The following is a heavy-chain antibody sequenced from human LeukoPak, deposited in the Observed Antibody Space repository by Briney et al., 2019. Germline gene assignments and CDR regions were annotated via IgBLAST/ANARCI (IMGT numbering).Heavy chain of an antibody. CDR1: GYTLTELS. CDR2: FDPEDGET. D-gene: IGHD3-10*01. V-gene: IGHV1-24*01. Sequence: ASVKVSCKVSGYTLTELSMHWVRQAPGKGLEWMGGFDPEDGETIYEQKFQGRVTMTEDTSTDTAYMELSSLRSEDTAVYYCATVYYGSGPGDYWGQGTLVTVSS. J-gene: IGHJ4*02. CDR3: ATVYYGSGPGDY.